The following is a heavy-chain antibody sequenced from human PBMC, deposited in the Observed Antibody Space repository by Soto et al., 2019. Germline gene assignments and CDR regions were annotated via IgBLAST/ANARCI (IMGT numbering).Heavy chain of an antibody. CDR2: ISSNGAST. V-gene: IGHV3-64*02. CDR3: ARARGVLAATYYDY. CDR1: GFTFSDYY. Sequence: GGSLRLSCAASGFTFSDYYMTWVRQAPGKGLEYVSAISSNGASTYYADSVKGRFTISRDNSKNTLYLQMGSLRAEDMAVYYCARARGVLAATYYDYWGQGTLVTVSS. J-gene: IGHJ4*02. D-gene: IGHD2-15*01.